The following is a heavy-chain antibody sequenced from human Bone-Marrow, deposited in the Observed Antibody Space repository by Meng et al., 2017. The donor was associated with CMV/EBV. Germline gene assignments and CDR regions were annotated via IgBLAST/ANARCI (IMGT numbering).Heavy chain of an antibody. V-gene: IGHV1-2*02. CDR3: ARDVSLAGADHDF. Sequence: ASVKVSCKASGYTFTGYYMHWVRQAPGQGLDWMGWINPSTGGTRFAPKFQARVTMTRDTSISTAYIALSGLTSDDTAFYYCARDVSLAGADHDFWGQGTLVTVSS. J-gene: IGHJ4*02. D-gene: IGHD6-19*01. CDR2: INPSTGGT. CDR1: GYTFTGYY.